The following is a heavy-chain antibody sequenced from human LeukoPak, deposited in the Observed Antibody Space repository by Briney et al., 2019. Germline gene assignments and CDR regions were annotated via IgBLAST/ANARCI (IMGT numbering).Heavy chain of an antibody. CDR1: GFTFSTYS. CDR2: ISSSSSYI. CDR3: ARVPSYGHHYFDY. V-gene: IGHV3-21*01. Sequence: GGSLRLSCAASGFTFSTYSMNWVRQAPGKGLEWVSSISSSSSYIYYADSVKGRFTISRDNAKNSLYLQMNSLRAEDTAVYYCARVPSYGHHYFDYWGQGTLVTVSS. J-gene: IGHJ4*02. D-gene: IGHD5-18*01.